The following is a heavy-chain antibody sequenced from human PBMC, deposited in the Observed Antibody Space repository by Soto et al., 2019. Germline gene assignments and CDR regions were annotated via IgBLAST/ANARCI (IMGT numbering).Heavy chain of an antibody. Sequence: QVQLQESGPGLVKPSQTLSLTCTVSGGSISSGDYYWSWIRQPPGKGLEWIGYIYYSGSTYYNPSLKRRVTISVDTSKNQFSLKLSSVTAADTAVYYCARDPPYYYDSSGSKSSDAFDIWGQGTMVTVSS. CDR1: GGSISSGDYY. CDR2: IYYSGST. CDR3: ARDPPYYYDSSGSKSSDAFDI. D-gene: IGHD3-22*01. J-gene: IGHJ3*02. V-gene: IGHV4-30-4*01.